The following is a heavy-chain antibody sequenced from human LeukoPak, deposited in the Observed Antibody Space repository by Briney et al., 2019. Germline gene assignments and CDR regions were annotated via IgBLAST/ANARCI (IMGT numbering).Heavy chain of an antibody. Sequence: SETLSLTCTVSGGSISSYYWSWIRQPAGKGLEWIGRIYTSGSTNYNPSLKSRVTMSVDTSKNQFSLKLSSVTAADTAVYYCARDIVVVPAAIGYWFDPWGQGTLVTVSS. J-gene: IGHJ5*02. V-gene: IGHV4-4*07. CDR2: IYTSGST. D-gene: IGHD2-2*01. CDR3: ARDIVVVPAAIGYWFDP. CDR1: GGSISSYY.